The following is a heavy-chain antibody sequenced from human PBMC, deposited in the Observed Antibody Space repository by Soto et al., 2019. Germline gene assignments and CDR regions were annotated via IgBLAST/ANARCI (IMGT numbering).Heavy chain of an antibody. Sequence: QVQLVESGGGVVQPGRSLRLSCAASGFTFSSYGMHWVRQAPGKGLEWVAVISYDGSNKYYADSVKGRFTISRDNSKNTLYLQMNSLRAEDTAVYYCAKGFHGDYGPYYFDYWGQGTLVTVSS. D-gene: IGHD4-17*01. CDR1: GFTFSSYG. V-gene: IGHV3-30*18. CDR2: ISYDGSNK. J-gene: IGHJ4*02. CDR3: AKGFHGDYGPYYFDY.